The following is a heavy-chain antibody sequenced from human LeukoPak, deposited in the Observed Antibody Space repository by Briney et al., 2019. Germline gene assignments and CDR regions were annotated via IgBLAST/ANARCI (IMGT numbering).Heavy chain of an antibody. D-gene: IGHD4-23*01. Sequence: PGGSLRLSCAVSGFTFSTYAMSWVRQAPGKGLEWVSRITGGAGSTYYADSVKGRFTISRDNSKNTLYLQMNSLRAEDTAIYYCARDSPDYGGKGFDYWGQGTLVTVSS. CDR2: ITGGAGST. CDR3: ARDSPDYGGKGFDY. V-gene: IGHV3-23*01. CDR1: GFTFSTYA. J-gene: IGHJ4*02.